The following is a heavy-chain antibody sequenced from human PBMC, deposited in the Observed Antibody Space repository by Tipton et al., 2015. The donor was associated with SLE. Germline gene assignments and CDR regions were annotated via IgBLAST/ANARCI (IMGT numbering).Heavy chain of an antibody. CDR3: ARDLEGDYSYYYGMDV. CDR2: IYYSGST. J-gene: IGHJ6*02. CDR1: GGSISSHY. Sequence: TLSLTCTVSGGSISSHYWSWIRQPPGKGLEWIGYIYYSGSTYYNPSLKSRVTISVDTSKNQFSLKLSSVTAADTAVYYCARDLEGDYSYYYGMDVWGQGTTVTVSS. D-gene: IGHD3-3*01. V-gene: IGHV4-59*11.